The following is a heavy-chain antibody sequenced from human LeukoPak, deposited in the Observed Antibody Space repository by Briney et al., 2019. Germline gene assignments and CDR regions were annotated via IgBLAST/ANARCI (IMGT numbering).Heavy chain of an antibody. J-gene: IGHJ6*03. Sequence: SETLSLTCTVSGGSISSHYWSWLRQPPGKGLEWIGYIYYSWCTKYNPSLKSRVTISVDTSKNQFSLKLSSVTAADTAVYYCARGGDQLLFYYYYMDVWGKGTTVTVSS. CDR1: GGSISSHY. CDR3: ARGGDQLLFYYYYMDV. CDR2: IYYSWCT. V-gene: IGHV4-59*11. D-gene: IGHD2-2*01.